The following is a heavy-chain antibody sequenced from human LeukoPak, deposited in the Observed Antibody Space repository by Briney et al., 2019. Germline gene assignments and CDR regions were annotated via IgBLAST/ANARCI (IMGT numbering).Heavy chain of an antibody. V-gene: IGHV4-59*01. CDR3: ARGGYCSGGSCYSPYYYYYMDV. D-gene: IGHD2-15*01. CDR2: IYYSGST. J-gene: IGHJ6*03. Sequence: SETLSLTCTVSGGSISSYYWSWIRQPPGKGLEWIGYIYYSGSTNYNPSLKSRVTISVDTSKNQFSLKLSSVTAADTAVYYCARGGYCSGGSCYSPYYYYYMDVWGKGTTVTVSS. CDR1: GGSISSYY.